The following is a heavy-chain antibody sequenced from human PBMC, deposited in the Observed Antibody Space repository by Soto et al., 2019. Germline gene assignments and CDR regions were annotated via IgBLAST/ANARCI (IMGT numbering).Heavy chain of an antibody. CDR2: LNTYNGNT. J-gene: IGHJ5*02. D-gene: IGHD2-2*02. Sequence: QVQLVQSGGEVKKPGASVRVSCKASGYTFNSYGISWVRQAPGQGLEWMGWLNTYNGNTNYAQKFQGRVSMTTDTSTSTPYLELRSLGSDDTAVYYCPSGVLYTTSADRRFDPWAQGTLVTVSS. CDR1: GYTFNSYG. CDR3: PSGVLYTTSADRRFDP. V-gene: IGHV1-18*01.